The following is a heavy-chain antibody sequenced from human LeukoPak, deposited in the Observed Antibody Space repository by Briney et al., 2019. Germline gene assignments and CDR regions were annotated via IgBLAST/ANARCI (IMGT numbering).Heavy chain of an antibody. Sequence: PGGSLRLSCAAPGFTFSSYGMHWVRQAPGKGLEWVAVISYDGSNKYYADSVKGRFTISRDNSKNTLYLQMNSLRAEDTAVYYCAKDRHYYDSSGYSDWGQGTLVTVSS. CDR3: AKDRHYYDSSGYSD. D-gene: IGHD3-22*01. J-gene: IGHJ4*02. CDR2: ISYDGSNK. CDR1: GFTFSSYG. V-gene: IGHV3-30*18.